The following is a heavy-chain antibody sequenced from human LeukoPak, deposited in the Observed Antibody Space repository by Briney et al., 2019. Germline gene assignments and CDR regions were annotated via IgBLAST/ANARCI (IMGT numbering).Heavy chain of an antibody. CDR1: GFSLSTSGVG. CDR2: ISWDDDN. J-gene: IGHJ4*02. Sequence: SGPTLVKPTQPLTLTCTFSGFSLSTSGVGVGWIRQPPGKALEWLALISWDDDNRYSPSLKSRLTFTKDTSKNQVVLTMTNMDPVDTATYYCAHTQTMVPFDYWGQGTLVTVSS. D-gene: IGHD3-10*01. V-gene: IGHV2-5*02. CDR3: AHTQTMVPFDY.